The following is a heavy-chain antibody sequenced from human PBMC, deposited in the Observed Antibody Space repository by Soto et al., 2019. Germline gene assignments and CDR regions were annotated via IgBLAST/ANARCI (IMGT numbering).Heavy chain of an antibody. CDR3: TRGFCNAASCPRDDY. Sequence: PGGSLRLSCIASGFTFGDYAVNWIRQAPGKGLEWVGFIRSQAYGGTTEFAASVKGRFTISRDDSKSIAYLQMNSLEAEDTAVYYCTRGFCNAASCPRDDYWGQGTLVTVSS. CDR1: GFTFGDYA. V-gene: IGHV3-49*03. D-gene: IGHD2-15*01. J-gene: IGHJ4*02. CDR2: IRSQAYGGTT.